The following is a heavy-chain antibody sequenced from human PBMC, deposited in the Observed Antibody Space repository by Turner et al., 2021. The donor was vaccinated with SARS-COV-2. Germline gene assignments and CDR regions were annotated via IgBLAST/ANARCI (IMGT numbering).Heavy chain of an antibody. V-gene: IGHV1-24*01. D-gene: IGHD2-8*01. J-gene: IGHJ5*02. CDR3: ATAPPYCPNGVYPNWFDP. CDR2: FDPEDGET. CDR1: GYTLTELS. Sequence: QVQLVQSAAEVQKPGASVKVSCMGSGYTLTELSMHWVRQAPGKGLEWMGGFDPEDGETIYEQKFQGRVTMTEDTSTGTAYMELSSLRSEDTAVYYCATAPPYCPNGVYPNWFDPWGQGTLVTVSS.